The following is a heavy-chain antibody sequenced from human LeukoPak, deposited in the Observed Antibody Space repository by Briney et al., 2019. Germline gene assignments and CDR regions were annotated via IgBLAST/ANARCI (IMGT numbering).Heavy chain of an antibody. J-gene: IGHJ6*03. CDR3: AREIVVVPARSDWDTYYYYYYMDV. V-gene: IGHV3-7*03. CDR1: GFTLNIYW. D-gene: IGHD2-2*01. CDR2: TKPDGSEN. Sequence: PGGSLRLSCAASGFTLNIYWMSWVRQAPGKGLEWVANTKPDGSENYYVDSVKGRFTISRDNAKNSLYLQMSSLRAEDTAVYYCAREIVVVPARSDWDTYYYYYYMDVWGKGTTVTVSS.